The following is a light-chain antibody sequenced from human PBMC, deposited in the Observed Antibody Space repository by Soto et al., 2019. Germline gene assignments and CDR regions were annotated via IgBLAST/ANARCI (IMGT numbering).Light chain of an antibody. J-gene: IGKJ1*01. V-gene: IGKV1-39*01. CDR1: QSISSY. CDR2: AAS. CDR3: QHSYRTPRT. Sequence: DIQMTQSPSSLSASVGDRVTITCRASQSISSYLNWYQQKPGKAPNLLIYAASSLQSSVPSRFRGSVSGTPFTLTISSLRPEDFATYYCQHSYRTPRTCGQETQVDIK.